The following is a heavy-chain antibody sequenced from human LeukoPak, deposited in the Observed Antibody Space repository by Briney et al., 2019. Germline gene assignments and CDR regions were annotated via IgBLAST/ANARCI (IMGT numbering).Heavy chain of an antibody. CDR2: ISYDGSNK. Sequence: GRSLRLSCAASGFTFSNYGMHWVRQAPGRGLEWVAFISYDGSNKYYADSVKGRFTISRDNSKNTLYLQMNSLRAEDTAVYYCAKDPRRYSRTGGYFDYWGQGTLVTVSS. CDR1: GFTFSNYG. CDR3: AKDPRRYSRTGGYFDY. J-gene: IGHJ4*02. D-gene: IGHD6-13*01. V-gene: IGHV3-30*18.